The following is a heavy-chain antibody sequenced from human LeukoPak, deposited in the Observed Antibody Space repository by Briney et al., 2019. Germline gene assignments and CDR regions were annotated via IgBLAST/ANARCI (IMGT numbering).Heavy chain of an antibody. Sequence: GASVKVSCKASGYTFTGYYMHWVRQAPGQGLEWMGWINPNSGGTNYAQKFQGRVTMTRDTSISTAYMELSRLRSDDTAVYYCARNRKGYSYGYDYWGQGTLVTVSS. J-gene: IGHJ4*02. CDR2: INPNSGGT. V-gene: IGHV1-2*02. D-gene: IGHD5-18*01. CDR1: GYTFTGYY. CDR3: ARNRKGYSYGYDY.